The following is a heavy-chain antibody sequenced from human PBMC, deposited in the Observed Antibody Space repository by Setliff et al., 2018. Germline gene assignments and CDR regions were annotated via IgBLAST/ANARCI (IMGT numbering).Heavy chain of an antibody. J-gene: IGHJ4*02. CDR3: ARGAYSGYGA. CDR1: GFTFSTYW. D-gene: IGHD5-12*01. CDR2: IDSDGINT. Sequence: RLSCAASGFTFSTYWMHWVRQAPGKGLVWVSRIDSDGINTNYADSVKGRFTISRDNAQNTLYLQMNSLRAEDTAVYYCARGAYSGYGAWGPGTLVTVSS. V-gene: IGHV3-74*01.